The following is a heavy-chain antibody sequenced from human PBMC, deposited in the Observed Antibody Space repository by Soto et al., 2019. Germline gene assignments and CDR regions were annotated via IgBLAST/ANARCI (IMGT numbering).Heavy chain of an antibody. D-gene: IGHD3-16*01. J-gene: IGHJ4*02. CDR3: AHSPWGAAPDY. Sequence: QITLKESGPPLVKPTQPLTLTCALSGFSVSARGVGVGWIRQPPGKALEWLAIIYWNDDKLYRPSLQSRLTITKDTSKNQVVLTMTNMDPVDTATYYCAHSPWGAAPDYWGQGTPVTVSS. CDR2: IYWNDDK. CDR1: GFSVSARGVG. V-gene: IGHV2-5*01.